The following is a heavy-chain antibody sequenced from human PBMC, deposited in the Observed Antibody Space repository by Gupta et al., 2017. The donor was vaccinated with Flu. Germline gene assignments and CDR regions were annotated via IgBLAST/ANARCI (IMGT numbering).Heavy chain of an antibody. Sequence: VRQAPGRGLEWMGWINTKNGNPRYAQAFTGRVVLTLDASVSATYLHISSLRAEDSATYYCAREFCSGAGHTGADYYQMDVWGKGTTVTVSS. J-gene: IGHJ6*03. CDR2: INTKNGNP. D-gene: IGHD2-15*01. V-gene: IGHV7-4-1*02. CDR3: AREFCSGAGHTGADYYQMDV.